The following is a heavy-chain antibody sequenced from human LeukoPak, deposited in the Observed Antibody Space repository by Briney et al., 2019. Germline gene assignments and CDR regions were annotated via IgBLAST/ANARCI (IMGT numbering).Heavy chain of an antibody. CDR1: GFTFSSYS. D-gene: IGHD3-16*01. Sequence: GGSLRLSCGASGFTFSSYSMHWVRQAPGKGLEWVAVILYDGSNNYYAGSVKGRFTISRDNSKNTLYLRMNSLRAEDTAVYYCARVLGAIEAGYFDYWGQGTLVTVSS. J-gene: IGHJ4*02. CDR3: ARVLGAIEAGYFDY. V-gene: IGHV3-30*04. CDR2: ILYDGSNN.